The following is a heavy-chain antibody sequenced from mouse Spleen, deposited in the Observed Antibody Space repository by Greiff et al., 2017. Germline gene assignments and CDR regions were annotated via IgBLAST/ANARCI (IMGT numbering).Heavy chain of an antibody. D-gene: IGHD2-1*01. V-gene: IGHV1-26*01. CDR1: GYTFTDYY. CDR3: AYYYGNSDAMDY. Sequence: EVQLQQSGPVLVKPGASVKISCKASGYTFTDYYMNWVKQSHGKSLEWIGDINPNNGGTSYNQKFQGKATITADTSSNTAYLQLSSLTSEDTAIYYCAYYYGNSDAMDYWGQGTSVTVSS. CDR2: INPNNGGT. J-gene: IGHJ4*01.